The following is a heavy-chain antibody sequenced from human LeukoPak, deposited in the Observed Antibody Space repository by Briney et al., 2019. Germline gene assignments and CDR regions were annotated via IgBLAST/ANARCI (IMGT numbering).Heavy chain of an antibody. J-gene: IGHJ4*02. CDR3: ATPAGYSSGWYAPFDY. CDR2: ISYDGSNK. Sequence: GGSLRLSCAASEFTFSSYGMHWVRQAPGKGLEWVAVISYDGSNKYYADSVKGRFTISRDNSKNTLYLQMNSLRAEDTAVYYCATPAGYSSGWYAPFDYWGQGTLVTVSS. CDR1: EFTFSSYG. D-gene: IGHD6-19*01. V-gene: IGHV3-30*03.